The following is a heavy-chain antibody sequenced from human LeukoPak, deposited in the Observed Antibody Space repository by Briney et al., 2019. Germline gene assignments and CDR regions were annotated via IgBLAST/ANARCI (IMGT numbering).Heavy chain of an antibody. CDR3: ARDQYSSGSRDYFDY. CDR2: ISSSGSTI. Sequence: GGSLRLSCAASGFTFINAWMAWVRQAPGKGLEWVSYISSSGSTIYYADSVKGRFTISRDNAKNSLYLQMNSLRAEDTAVYYCARDQYSSGSRDYFDYWGQGTLVTVSS. J-gene: IGHJ4*02. D-gene: IGHD6-19*01. V-gene: IGHV3-11*01. CDR1: GFTFINAW.